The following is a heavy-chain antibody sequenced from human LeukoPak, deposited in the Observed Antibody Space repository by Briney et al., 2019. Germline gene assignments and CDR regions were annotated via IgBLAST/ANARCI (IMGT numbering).Heavy chain of an antibody. J-gene: IGHJ4*02. CDR3: ARVLYYYDSSGYYSLYFDY. CDR1: GGSISSYY. D-gene: IGHD3-22*01. Sequence: KPSETLSLTCTVSGGSISSYYWSWIRQPPGKGLEWIGYIYYSGSTNYNPSLKSRVTISVDTSKNQFSLKLSSVTAADTAVYYCARVLYYYDSSGYYSLYFDYWGQGTLVTVSS. V-gene: IGHV4-59*01. CDR2: IYYSGST.